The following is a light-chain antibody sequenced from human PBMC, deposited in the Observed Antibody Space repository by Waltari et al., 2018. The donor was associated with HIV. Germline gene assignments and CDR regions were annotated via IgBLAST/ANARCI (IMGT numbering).Light chain of an antibody. J-gene: IGKJ2*01. V-gene: IGKV3-15*01. CDR1: QGVGSN. CDR2: AAA. CDR3: QQYNIRPRGNT. Sequence: DIVMTQSPAILSVSPGERVTLYCRASQGVGSNLAWYQQKVGQAPRLLIYAAATRAAEIPVRFSGSGSGTDFTLTIDSLQSEDFATYYCQQYNIRPRGNTFGQGTKLQIK.